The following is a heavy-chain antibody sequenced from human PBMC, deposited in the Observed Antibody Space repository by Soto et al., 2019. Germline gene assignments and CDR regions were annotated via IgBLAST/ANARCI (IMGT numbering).Heavy chain of an antibody. Sequence: GASVKVSCKASGGTFSSYAISWVRQAPGQGLEWMGGIIPIFGTANYAQKFQGRVTITADKSTSTAYMELSSLRSEDTAVYYCARDSLGEMATISRYSGLDDHHDLIAVRAQRTTVTGSS. CDR3: ARDSLGEMATISRYSGLDDHHDLIAV. D-gene: IGHD5-12*01. CDR2: IIPIFGTA. CDR1: GGTFSSYA. J-gene: IGHJ6*02. V-gene: IGHV1-69*06.